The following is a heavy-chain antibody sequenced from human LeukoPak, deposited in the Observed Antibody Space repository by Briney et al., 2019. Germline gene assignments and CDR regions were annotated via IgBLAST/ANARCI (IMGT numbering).Heavy chain of an antibody. V-gene: IGHV3-48*03. CDR1: GFTLINFE. J-gene: IGHJ4*02. Sequence: GGSLRLSCAASGFTLINFEMTWVRQAPGKGLEWVSYISSSGTTIYNADSVTGRFTISRDNAKNSMYLLMNSLGAEDTAVYYCARLSRKFSGSLDYWGQGTLVTVSS. D-gene: IGHD6-13*01. CDR3: ARLSRKFSGSLDY. CDR2: ISSSGTTI.